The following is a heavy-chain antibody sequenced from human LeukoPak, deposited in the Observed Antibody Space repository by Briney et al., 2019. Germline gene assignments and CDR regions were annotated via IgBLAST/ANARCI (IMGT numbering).Heavy chain of an antibody. D-gene: IGHD6-13*01. Sequence: ASLKVSCKTSGYTFTDYYIHWVRQAPGQGLDGLGWFSPNSGGTRYAQKFQGRVTMTRDTSISTAYMGLSRLRSDDTAVYYCARRGNIWYYFDYWGQGTLVTVSS. J-gene: IGHJ4*02. CDR2: FSPNSGGT. CDR1: GYTFTDYY. V-gene: IGHV1-2*02. CDR3: ARRGNIWYYFDY.